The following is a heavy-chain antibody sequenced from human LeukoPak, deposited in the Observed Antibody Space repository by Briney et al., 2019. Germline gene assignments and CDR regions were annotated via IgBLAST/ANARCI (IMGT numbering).Heavy chain of an antibody. J-gene: IGHJ5*02. CDR2: IYYSGST. CDR1: GGSISSRSSY. Sequence: SETLSLTCTVSGGSISSRSSYWAWIRQPPGKGLEWIGSIYYSGSTNYNPSLRSRVTMSVDTSMNQFSLKLTSVTAADTAVYYCATYSSGFFDNWGQGTLVTVSS. V-gene: IGHV4-39*07. CDR3: ATYSSGFFDN. D-gene: IGHD6-19*01.